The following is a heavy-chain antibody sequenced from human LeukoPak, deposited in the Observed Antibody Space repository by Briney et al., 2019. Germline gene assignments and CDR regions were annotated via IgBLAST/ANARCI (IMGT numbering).Heavy chain of an antibody. Sequence: SETLSLTCTVSGGSISSSSYYWGWIRQPPGKGLEWIGSIYYSGSTYYNPSLKSRVTISVDTSKNQFSLKLSSVTAADTAVYYCARGPHSSGYYYYYYYGMDVWGQGTTVTVSS. V-gene: IGHV4-39*01. D-gene: IGHD3-22*01. CDR1: GGSISSSSYY. J-gene: IGHJ6*02. CDR3: ARGPHSSGYYYYYYYGMDV. CDR2: IYYSGST.